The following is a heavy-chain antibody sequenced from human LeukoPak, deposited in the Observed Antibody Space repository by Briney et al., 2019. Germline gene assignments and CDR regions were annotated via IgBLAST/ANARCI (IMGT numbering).Heavy chain of an antibody. CDR2: ISAYNGNT. V-gene: IGHV1-18*01. CDR3: ARDPLGYCSGGSCPSHFDY. CDR1: GYTFTSYG. Sequence: ASVKVSCKASGYTFTSYGISWVRQAPGQGLEWMGWISAYNGNTNYAQKLQGRVTMTTDTSTSTAYMELRSLRSDDTAVYYCARDPLGYCSGGSCPSHFDYWGQGTLSPSPQ. D-gene: IGHD2-15*01. J-gene: IGHJ4*02.